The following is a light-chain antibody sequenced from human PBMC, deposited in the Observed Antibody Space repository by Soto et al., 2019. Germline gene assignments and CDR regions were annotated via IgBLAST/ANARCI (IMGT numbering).Light chain of an antibody. J-gene: IGLJ2*01. CDR2: GVS. CDR1: SGDVGAYNS. V-gene: IGLV2-8*01. Sequence: QSVLTQPPSASGSPGQSVTISCTGTSGDVGAYNSVSWYQQHPGKAPKLMIYGVSTRPSGVPDRFSGSKSGNTASLTVSGFQAEDEADYYCSSYAGSNNPVVFGGGTKLTVL. CDR3: SSYAGSNNPVV.